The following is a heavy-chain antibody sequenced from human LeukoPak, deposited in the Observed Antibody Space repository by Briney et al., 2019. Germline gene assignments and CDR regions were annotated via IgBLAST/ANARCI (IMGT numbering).Heavy chain of an antibody. CDR2: IIPIFGTG. J-gene: IGHJ6*03. CDR1: GGTFISYA. D-gene: IGHD2-2*02. CDR3: ARDECSSTSCYTRSGYYYYYMDV. V-gene: IGHV1-69*01. Sequence: ASXXVSCKASGGTFISYAISWVRQAPGQGLEWMGGIIPIFGTGNYAQKFQGRVTITADESTSTAYMELSSLRSEDTAVYYCARDECSSTSCYTRSGYYYYYMDVWGKGTTVTVSS.